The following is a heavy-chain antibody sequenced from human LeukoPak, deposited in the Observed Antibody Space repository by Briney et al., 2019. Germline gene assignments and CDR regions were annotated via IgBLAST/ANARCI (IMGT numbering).Heavy chain of an antibody. CDR3: AKDVSRMDAFDI. D-gene: IGHD2-2*01. CDR1: GFTFSSYG. J-gene: IGHJ3*02. Sequence: GRSLRLSCAASGFTFSSYGMHWVRQAPGKGLEWVAVISYDGSNKYYADSVKGRFTISRDNSKNTLYLQMNSLRAEDTAVYYCAKDVSRMDAFDIWGQGTMVTVSS. V-gene: IGHV3-30*18. CDR2: ISYDGSNK.